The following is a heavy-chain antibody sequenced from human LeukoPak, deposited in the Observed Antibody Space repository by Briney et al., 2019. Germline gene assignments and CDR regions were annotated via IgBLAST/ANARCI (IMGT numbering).Heavy chain of an antibody. J-gene: IGHJ3*02. V-gene: IGHV4-4*02. D-gene: IGHD6-19*01. CDR1: GGSINSNNW. CDR2: IYHSGST. Sequence: PSGTLSLTCAVSGGSINSNNWWSWVRQPPGKGLEWIGEIYHSGSTNYNPSLKSRVTISVDKSKNQFSLKLSSVTAADTAVYYCARGIAVAGTHDAFDIWGQGTMVTVSS. CDR3: ARGIAVAGTHDAFDI.